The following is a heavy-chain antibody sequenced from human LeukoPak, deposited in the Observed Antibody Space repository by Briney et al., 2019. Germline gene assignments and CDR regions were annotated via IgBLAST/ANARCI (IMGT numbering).Heavy chain of an antibody. CDR1: GGSITSGSYY. V-gene: IGHV4-39*01. CDR3: ASPFFDF. Sequence: LETLSLTCTVSGGSITSGSYYWGWIRQPPGKGLEWIGSINYSGSTSGSTYYNPSLKSRITISVDTSKNQFSLKLSSMTAADTAVYYCASPFFDFWGQGTLVTVSS. J-gene: IGHJ4*02. CDR2: INYSGSTSGST.